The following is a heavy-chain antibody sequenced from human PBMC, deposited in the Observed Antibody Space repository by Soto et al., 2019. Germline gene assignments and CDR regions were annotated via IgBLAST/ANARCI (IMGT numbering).Heavy chain of an antibody. V-gene: IGHV4-30-4*01. D-gene: IGHD3-10*01. J-gene: IGHJ4*02. CDR3: ARGSHNFDS. Sequence: PSETLSLTCNVSGGAISSDDDYWSWIRQRPGKGLEWIGYISSSGKTYYNPSLKSRITMSVDTSKRQLSLKLRSVTAADAAVFYCARGSHNFDSWGQG. CDR2: ISSSGKT. CDR1: GGAISSDDDY.